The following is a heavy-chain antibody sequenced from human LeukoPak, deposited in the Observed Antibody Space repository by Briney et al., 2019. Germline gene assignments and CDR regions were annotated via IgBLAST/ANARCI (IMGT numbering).Heavy chain of an antibody. CDR2: IYYSGST. CDR1: GGSISSSSYY. V-gene: IGHV4-39*07. Sequence: PSETLSLTCTVSGGSISSSSYYWGWIRQPPGKGLEWIGSIYYSGSTYYNPSLKSRVTISVDTSKNQFSLKLSSVTAADTAVYYCARDPRAPSLTPWGQGTLVTVSS. D-gene: IGHD3-16*02. CDR3: ARDPRAPSLTP. J-gene: IGHJ5*02.